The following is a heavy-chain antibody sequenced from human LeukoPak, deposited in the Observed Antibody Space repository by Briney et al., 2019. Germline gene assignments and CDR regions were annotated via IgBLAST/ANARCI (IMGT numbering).Heavy chain of an antibody. J-gene: IGHJ6*02. Sequence: WVTVSYKRSLGTFSHYAIRWVGPAARQEVEWMGGVIPILGIANYAQKCQGRVTITADKAAGTAYMELSSLRSEDTAVYYCAREGCSCTSCYSWVDYGMDVWGQGTTVTVSS. CDR3: AREGCSCTSCYSWVDYGMDV. CDR1: LGTFSHYA. CDR2: VIPILGIA. V-gene: IGHV1-69*04. D-gene: IGHD2-2*01.